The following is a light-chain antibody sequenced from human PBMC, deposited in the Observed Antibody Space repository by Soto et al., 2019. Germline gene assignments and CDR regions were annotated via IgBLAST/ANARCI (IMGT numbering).Light chain of an antibody. Sequence: DIQMTQSPSSLSASVGDSVTITCRASQSISNDLYWYQQKPGKAPKLLIYAASSLQRGVPSRFSGSGSGTDFTLTISSLQPEDFATYYCQQSYSTPPYTFGQGTRLEIK. CDR1: QSISND. CDR3: QQSYSTPPYT. J-gene: IGKJ2*01. V-gene: IGKV1-39*01. CDR2: AAS.